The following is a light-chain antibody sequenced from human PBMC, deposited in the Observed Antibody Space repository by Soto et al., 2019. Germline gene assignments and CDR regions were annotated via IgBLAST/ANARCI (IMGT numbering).Light chain of an antibody. V-gene: IGKV3-15*01. CDR1: QSVSSN. J-gene: IGKJ2*01. CDR3: QQYNNWPPYT. CDR2: GAS. Sequence: EIVMTQSPATLSVSPGERATLSCRDSQSVSSNLAWYQQKPGQAPRLLSYGASPRATGIPARFSGSGSGTEFTLTISSLQSEDFAVYYCQQYNNWPPYTFGQGTKLEIK.